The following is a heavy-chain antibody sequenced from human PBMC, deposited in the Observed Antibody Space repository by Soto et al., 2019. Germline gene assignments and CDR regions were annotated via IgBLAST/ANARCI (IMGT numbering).Heavy chain of an antibody. D-gene: IGHD3-10*01. CDR1: GGSISGSSYY. CDR3: ARRGGGSYYLLDY. V-gene: IGHV4-39*01. J-gene: IGHJ4*02. CDR2: VSYSGSTYT. Sequence: QLQLQESGPGLVKPSETLSLTCTVSGGSISGSSYYWGWIRQPPGKGLEWIGSVSYSGSTYTYYNPSLKSRVTISVDTSKNQFSLKLSSVTAADTAIYYCARRGGGSYYLLDYWGQGTLVTVSS.